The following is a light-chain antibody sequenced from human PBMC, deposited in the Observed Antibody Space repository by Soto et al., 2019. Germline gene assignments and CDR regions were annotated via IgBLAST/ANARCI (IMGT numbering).Light chain of an antibody. V-gene: IGLV1-47*02. CDR3: ESWDDRLGAVI. CDR2: SNN. J-gene: IGLJ2*01. Sequence: QSVLTQPPSASGTPGQRVFISCSGSSSNIGGTHYAYWYQQLPGAAPKLLMHSNNLRPSGVPERISGSKSGTSASLAISGLRSEDEAVYYCESWDDRLGAVIFGGGTKLTVL. CDR1: SSNIGGTHY.